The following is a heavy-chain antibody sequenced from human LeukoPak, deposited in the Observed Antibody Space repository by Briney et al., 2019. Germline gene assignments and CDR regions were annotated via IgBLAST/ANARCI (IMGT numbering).Heavy chain of an antibody. CDR2: IYHSGST. Sequence: SETLSLTCTVSGGSISSGGYYWSWIRQPPGKGLEWIGYIYHSGSTYYNPSLKSQVTMSVDTSKNQFSLKLKSVTAADTVVYYCARDAGGSLTRYMNAWGKGTTVTVSS. D-gene: IGHD1-1*01. J-gene: IGHJ6*04. V-gene: IGHV4-30-2*01. CDR3: ARDAGGSLTRYMNA. CDR1: GGSISSGGYY.